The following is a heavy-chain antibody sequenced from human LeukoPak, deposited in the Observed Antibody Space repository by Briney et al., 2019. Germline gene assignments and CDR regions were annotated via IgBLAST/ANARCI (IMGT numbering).Heavy chain of an antibody. J-gene: IGHJ4*02. Sequence: SETLSLTCTVSGGSISSYYWSWIRQPPGKGLEWLGYIDNSRDTNYNPSLKSRVTFSADTSKNQFSLKLSSVTAADTAVYYCARKGPIAATGPDYWGQGTLVTVSS. CDR3: ARKGPIAATGPDY. D-gene: IGHD6-13*01. CDR2: IDNSRDT. V-gene: IGHV4-59*01. CDR1: GGSISSYY.